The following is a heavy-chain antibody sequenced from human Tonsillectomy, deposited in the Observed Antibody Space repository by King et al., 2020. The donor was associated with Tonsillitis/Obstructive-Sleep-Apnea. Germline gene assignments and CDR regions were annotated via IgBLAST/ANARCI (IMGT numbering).Heavy chain of an antibody. V-gene: IGHV1-18*01. D-gene: IGHD1-14*01. J-gene: IGHJ5*02. CDR1: GYSFSTYG. CDR2: ISANNVNK. Sequence: QLVQSGGEVKKPGASVKVSCKASGYSFSTYGITWVRQAPGQGLEWMGWISANNVNKNYAQTLQGRVTMTIDTSTSTAYMELRSLRSDDTAVYYCARDNRKSRYSPVNWFDPWGQGTLVTVSS. CDR3: ARDNRKSRYSPVNWFDP.